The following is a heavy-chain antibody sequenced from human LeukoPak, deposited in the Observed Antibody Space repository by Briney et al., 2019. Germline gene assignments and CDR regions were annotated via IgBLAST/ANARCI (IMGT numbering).Heavy chain of an antibody. D-gene: IGHD5-12*01. Sequence: SETLSLTCTVSGGSISSGSYYWSWIRQPAGKGLEWIGRIYTSGSTNYDPSLKSRVTISVDTSKNQFSLKLSSVTAADTAVYYCARSLGVTITQYGMDVWGQGTTVTVSS. J-gene: IGHJ6*02. CDR3: ARSLGVTITQYGMDV. CDR2: IYTSGST. CDR1: GGSISSGSYY. V-gene: IGHV4-61*02.